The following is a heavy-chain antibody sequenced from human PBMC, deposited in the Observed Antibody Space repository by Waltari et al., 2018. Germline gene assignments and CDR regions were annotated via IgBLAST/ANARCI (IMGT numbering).Heavy chain of an antibody. Sequence: QLQLQESGPGLVRPSETLSLTCSVAGGSLSSGSFYWGWMRQSPGKGLGWIGSIYDSGSTDYNSNLKSRVTISGDTSKNQFSLKLSSVTAADTAVYYCARHWKKSGYRFDPWGQGTLVTVSS. CDR3: ARHWKKSGYRFDP. V-gene: IGHV4-39*01. D-gene: IGHD5-12*01. J-gene: IGHJ5*02. CDR1: GGSLSSGSFY. CDR2: IYDSGST.